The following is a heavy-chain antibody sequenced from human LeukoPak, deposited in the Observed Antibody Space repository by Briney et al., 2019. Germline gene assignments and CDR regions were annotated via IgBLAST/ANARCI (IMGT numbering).Heavy chain of an antibody. V-gene: IGHV3-23*01. J-gene: IGHJ4*02. D-gene: IGHD3-10*01. Sequence: GGSLRLSCAASGFTFSSYAMSWVRQAPGKGLEWASAISGSGGSTYYADSVKGRFTISRDNSKNTLYLQMNSLRAEDTAVYYCAKDTFYYGSGSYYNVPFDYWGQGTLVTVSS. CDR2: ISGSGGST. CDR1: GFTFSSYA. CDR3: AKDTFYYGSGSYYNVPFDY.